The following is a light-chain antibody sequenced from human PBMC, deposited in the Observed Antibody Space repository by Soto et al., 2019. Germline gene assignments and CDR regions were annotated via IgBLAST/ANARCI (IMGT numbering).Light chain of an antibody. Sequence: EIVLTQSPSTLSLPPGERATLSCRASQSVSSNLAWYQQKPGQAPSLLIYGAFTRATGIPARFSGTGSGTEFTLTISSLQSEDLALYYCQQYNDWPLTFGQGTKVDIK. CDR3: QQYNDWPLT. CDR1: QSVSSN. V-gene: IGKV3-15*01. J-gene: IGKJ1*01. CDR2: GAF.